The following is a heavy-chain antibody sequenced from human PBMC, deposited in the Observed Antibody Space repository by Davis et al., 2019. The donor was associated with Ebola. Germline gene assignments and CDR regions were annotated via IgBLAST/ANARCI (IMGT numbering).Heavy chain of an antibody. J-gene: IGHJ4*02. D-gene: IGHD6-6*01. CDR3: ATNSTSSAFDF. CDR1: GGSISSYY. CDR2: VYPSGST. Sequence: PSETLSLTCTVSGGSISSYYWSWIRQPPGKGLEWIGQVYPSGSTNYNPSLRSRLTISVDASKNQFSLNLRSVTAADTALYFCATNSTSSAFDFWGQGILVTVSS. V-gene: IGHV4-4*09.